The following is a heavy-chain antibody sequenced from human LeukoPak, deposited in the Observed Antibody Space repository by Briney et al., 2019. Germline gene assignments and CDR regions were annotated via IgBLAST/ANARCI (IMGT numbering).Heavy chain of an antibody. CDR1: GGSFSGYY. V-gene: IGHV4-34*01. Sequence: PSETLSLTCAVYGGSFSGYYWNWIRQPPGKGLEWIGEVYHSGSTNYNPFLKSRVTISADTSKNQFSLKLSSVTAADTAVYYCARATYCSGGNCYKLRYFDLWGRGTLVTVSS. CDR3: ARATYCSGGNCYKLRYFDL. D-gene: IGHD2-15*01. J-gene: IGHJ2*01. CDR2: VYHSGST.